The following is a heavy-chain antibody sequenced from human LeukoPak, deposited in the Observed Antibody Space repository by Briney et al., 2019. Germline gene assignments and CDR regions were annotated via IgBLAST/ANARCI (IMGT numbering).Heavy chain of an antibody. Sequence: GASVKVSCKASGYIFTGCYLFWVRQAPGQGLEWMGWINPNGGATRYAQKFQGRVTLTRDTSIRTTYMELSSLTSDDTAVYYCARDERYSDADHHYPDLGYWGQGTLVTVSS. D-gene: IGHD3-16*01. CDR3: ARDERYSDADHHYPDLGY. CDR1: GYIFTGCY. CDR2: INPNGGAT. V-gene: IGHV1-2*02. J-gene: IGHJ4*02.